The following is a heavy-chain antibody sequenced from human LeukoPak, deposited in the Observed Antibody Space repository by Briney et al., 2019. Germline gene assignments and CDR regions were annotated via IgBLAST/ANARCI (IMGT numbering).Heavy chain of an antibody. V-gene: IGHV3-74*01. Sequence: GGSLRLSCAASGFTLSAHWMYWVRQDPGKGLVGVSRINPDGSYTNYADSVKGRFTISRDNAKNTLYLQMNSLKTEDTAVYYCTTAPGKLDGGFDLWGRGTLVTVSS. CDR1: GFTLSAHW. J-gene: IGHJ2*01. CDR2: INPDGSYT. D-gene: IGHD1-1*01. CDR3: TTAPGKLDGGFDL.